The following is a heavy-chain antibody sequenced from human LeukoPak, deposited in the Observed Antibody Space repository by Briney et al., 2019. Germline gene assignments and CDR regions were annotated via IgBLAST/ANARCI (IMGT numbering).Heavy chain of an antibody. J-gene: IGHJ6*03. CDR3: AKKGSDYDYYYYYMDV. Sequence: GGSLRLSCAASGFTFRSYAMSGVRPGPGKGLEWVSAISGSRGSTYDAESVKGRLTISRDKSKNTLYLQMNSLRAEDTAVYYCAKKGSDYDYYYYYMDVWGKGTTVTVSS. V-gene: IGHV3-23*01. D-gene: IGHD4-17*01. CDR1: GFTFRSYA. CDR2: ISGSRGST.